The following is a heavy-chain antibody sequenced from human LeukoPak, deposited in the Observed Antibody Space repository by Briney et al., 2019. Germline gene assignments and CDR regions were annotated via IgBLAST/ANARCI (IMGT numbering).Heavy chain of an antibody. CDR1: GFTFSSYA. CDR3: ARDGDLVVVPAAGYFDY. J-gene: IGHJ4*02. D-gene: IGHD2-2*01. V-gene: IGHV3-30-3*01. Sequence: PGGPLRLSCAASGFTFSSYAMHWVRQAPGKGLEWVAVISYDGSNKYYADSVKGRFTISRDNSKNTLYLQMNSLRAEDTAVYYCARDGDLVVVPAAGYFDYWGQGTLVTVSS. CDR2: ISYDGSNK.